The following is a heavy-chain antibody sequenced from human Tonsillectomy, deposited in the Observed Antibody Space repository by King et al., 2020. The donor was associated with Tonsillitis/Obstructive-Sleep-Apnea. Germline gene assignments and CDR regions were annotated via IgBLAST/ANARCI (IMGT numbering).Heavy chain of an antibody. V-gene: IGHV4-4*07. J-gene: IGHJ4*02. Sequence: VQLQESGPGLVKPSETLSLTCTVSGGSISSYYWSWIRQPAGKGLEWIGRIYTSGSTNYNPSLKSRVTMSVDTSKNQFSLKLSSVTAADTAGYYCATEVWTLPPGILTGYYALFDYWGQGTLVAVSS. CDR3: ATEVWTLPPGILTGYYALFDY. CDR1: GGSISSYY. CDR2: IYTSGST. D-gene: IGHD3-9*01.